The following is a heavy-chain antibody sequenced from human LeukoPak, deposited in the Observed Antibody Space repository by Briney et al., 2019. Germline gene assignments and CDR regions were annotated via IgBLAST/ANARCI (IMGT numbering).Heavy chain of an antibody. D-gene: IGHD1-7*01. CDR3: AKDMSRKLELAFDI. Sequence: GRSLRLSCAASGFTFDDYAMHWVRQAPGNGLEWVSGISWNSGSIGYADSVKGRFTISRDNAKNSLYLQMNSLRAEDTALYYCAKDMSRKLELAFDIWGQGTMVTVSS. CDR2: ISWNSGSI. J-gene: IGHJ3*02. V-gene: IGHV3-9*01. CDR1: GFTFDDYA.